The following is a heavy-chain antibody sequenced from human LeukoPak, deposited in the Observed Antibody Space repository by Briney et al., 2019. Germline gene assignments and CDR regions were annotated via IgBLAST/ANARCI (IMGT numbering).Heavy chain of an antibody. Sequence: PSETLSLTCTVSGGSISSGSYYWSWIRQPAGKGLEWIGRIYTSGSTNYNPSLKSRVTISVDTSKNQFSLKLSSVTAADTAVYYCARSIAAAGVFDYWGQGTLVTVS. CDR1: GGSISSGSYY. D-gene: IGHD6-13*01. V-gene: IGHV4-61*02. J-gene: IGHJ4*02. CDR3: ARSIAAAGVFDY. CDR2: IYTSGST.